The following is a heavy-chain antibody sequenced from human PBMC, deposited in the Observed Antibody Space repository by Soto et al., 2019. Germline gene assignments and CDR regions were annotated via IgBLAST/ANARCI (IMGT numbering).Heavy chain of an antibody. CDR1: GYTFTSYG. D-gene: IGHD3-9*01. Sequence: QVQLVQSGAEVKKPGASVKVSCKASGYTFTSYGISWVRQAPGQGREWMGWISAYNGNTNYAQKLQGRVTMTADTSTSTAYMELRSLRSDDTAVYYCARDDQDILNGNDAFDIWGQGTMVTVSS. CDR3: ARDDQDILNGNDAFDI. J-gene: IGHJ3*02. V-gene: IGHV1-18*01. CDR2: ISAYNGNT.